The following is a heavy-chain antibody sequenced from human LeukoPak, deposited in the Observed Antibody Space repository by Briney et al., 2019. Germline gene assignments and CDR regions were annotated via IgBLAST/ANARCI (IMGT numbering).Heavy chain of an antibody. D-gene: IGHD4-17*01. CDR2: INRDGRST. CDR3: ALPLRDGDFYFDY. J-gene: IGHJ4*02. Sequence: GGSLRLSCVASGFTFSTFSMNWVRQAPGKGLVWVSRINRDGRSTNYADSVKGRFTISRDNAKNTVFLQMNSLRAEDTAVYYCALPLRDGDFYFDYWGQGALVTVSS. V-gene: IGHV3-74*01. CDR1: GFTFSTFS.